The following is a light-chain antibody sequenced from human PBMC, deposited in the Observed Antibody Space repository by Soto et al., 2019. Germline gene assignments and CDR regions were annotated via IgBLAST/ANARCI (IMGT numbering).Light chain of an antibody. CDR3: QQYGSSSST. J-gene: IGKJ4*01. V-gene: IGKV3-20*01. CDR2: GAS. CDR1: LSVSSNY. Sequence: EIVLTQSPGTLSLSPGERATLSCRASLSVSSNYVAWHQQKPGQAPRLLIYGASSRATGIPDRFSGSGSGTDFTLTISRLEPEDFAVYYCQQYGSSSSTFGGGTKVDIK.